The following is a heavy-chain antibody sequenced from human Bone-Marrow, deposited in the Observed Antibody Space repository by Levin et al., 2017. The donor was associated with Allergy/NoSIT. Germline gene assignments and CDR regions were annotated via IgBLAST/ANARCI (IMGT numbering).Heavy chain of an antibody. CDR2: IIPIFGTA. CDR3: ARVANRVTNYYYYYMDV. Sequence: PVASVKVSCKASGGTFSSYAISWVRQAPGQGLEWMGGIIPIFGTANYAQKFQGRVTITADKSTSTAYMELSSLRSEDTAVYYCARVANRVTNYYYYYMDVWGKGTTVTVSS. J-gene: IGHJ6*03. CDR1: GGTFSSYA. V-gene: IGHV1-69*06. D-gene: IGHD4-11*01.